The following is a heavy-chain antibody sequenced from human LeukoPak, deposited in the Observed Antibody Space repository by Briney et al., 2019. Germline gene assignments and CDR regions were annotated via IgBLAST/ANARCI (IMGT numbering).Heavy chain of an antibody. CDR2: ISGSSSYI. J-gene: IGHJ6*02. CDR3: ARPGYGSGSYLGMDV. D-gene: IGHD3-10*01. Sequence: PGGSLRLSCAASRFTFSSYSMNWVRQAPGKGLEWVSSISGSSSYIYYADSVKGRFTISRDNAKNSLYLQMNSLGAEDTAVYYCARPGYGSGSYLGMDVWGQGTTVTVSS. V-gene: IGHV3-21*01. CDR1: RFTFSSYS.